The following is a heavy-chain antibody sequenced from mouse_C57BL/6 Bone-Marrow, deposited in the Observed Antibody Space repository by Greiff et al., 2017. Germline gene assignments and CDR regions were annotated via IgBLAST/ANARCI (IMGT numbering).Heavy chain of an antibody. CDR1: GYTFTSYW. V-gene: IGHV1-61*01. CDR3: ARKKSKGDY. J-gene: IGHJ2*01. CDR2: IYPSDSET. D-gene: IGHD1-3*01. Sequence: VQLQQPGAELVRPGSSVKLSCKASGYTFTSYWMDWVKQRPGQGLEWIGNIYPSDSETHYNQKFKDKATLTVDKSSSTAYMQLSSLTSEDSAVYYCARKKSKGDYWGQGTTLTVSS.